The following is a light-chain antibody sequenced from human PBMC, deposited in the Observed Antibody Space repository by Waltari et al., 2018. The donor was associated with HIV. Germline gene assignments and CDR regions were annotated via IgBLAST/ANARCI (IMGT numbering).Light chain of an antibody. CDR2: GNS. V-gene: IGLV1-40*01. CDR1: SSNIGAGFD. Sequence: QSVLTQPPSVSGAPGQRITISCTGSSSNIGAGFDVPWYQQLPGNAPKVLIYGNSNRPSGVPDRFSGSKSGTSASLAITGLQADDEGDYYCQSYDSSLRGHVFGSGTRVTVL. J-gene: IGLJ1*01. CDR3: QSYDSSLRGHV.